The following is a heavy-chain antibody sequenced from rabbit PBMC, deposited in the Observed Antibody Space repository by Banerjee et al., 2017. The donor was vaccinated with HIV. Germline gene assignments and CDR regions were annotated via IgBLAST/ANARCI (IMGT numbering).Heavy chain of an antibody. J-gene: IGHJ3*01. CDR1: GFDFRSSYY. CDR3: ARDLAGVIGWNFGL. Sequence: QEQLVESGGGLVQPEGSLTLTCTASGFDFRSSYYMCWVRQAPGKGLEWIACIYIGSSGTTYYASWAKGRFTISKTSSTTVTLQMTSLTAADTASYFCARDLAGVIGWNFGLWGQGTLVTVS. V-gene: IGHV1S45*01. D-gene: IGHD4-1*01. CDR2: IYIGSSGTT.